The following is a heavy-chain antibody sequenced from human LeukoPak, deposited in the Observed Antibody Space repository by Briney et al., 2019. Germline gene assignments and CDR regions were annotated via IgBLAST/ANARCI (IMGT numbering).Heavy chain of an antibody. D-gene: IGHD3-16*01. CDR3: AKPGGVSGTYHAFDI. J-gene: IGHJ3*02. CDR1: GFSFRSYA. Sequence: PGGSLRLSCADSGFSFRSYAMSWVRQAPGKGLEWVSVISGSGGIKYYTDSARGRFTISRSNSKNTLSLQMPSLTADDTAIYYCAKPGGVSGTYHAFDIWGQGTMVTVSS. CDR2: ISGSGGIK. V-gene: IGHV3-23*01.